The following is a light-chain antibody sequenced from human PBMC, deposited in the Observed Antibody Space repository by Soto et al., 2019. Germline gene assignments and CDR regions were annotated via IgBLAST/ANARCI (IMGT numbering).Light chain of an antibody. J-gene: IGKJ1*01. CDR2: EAS. Sequence: DIQVTQSPSSLSASVGDRVTITCRASQDISGHLAWYQQKPGKVPKLLIYEASTLQSGVPSRFSASGSGTDFTLTISSLQPEDVATYYCQKYNGTPLTFGQETKVELK. CDR3: QKYNGTPLT. CDR1: QDISGH. V-gene: IGKV1-27*01.